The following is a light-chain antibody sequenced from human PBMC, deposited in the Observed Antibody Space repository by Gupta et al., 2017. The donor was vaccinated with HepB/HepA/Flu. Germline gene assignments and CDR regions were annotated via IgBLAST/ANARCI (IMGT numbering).Light chain of an antibody. CDR2: GAS. Sequence: EIVLTQSPGTLSLSPGERATLSCRASQSVSSSYLAWYQQKPGQAPRLLIYGASSRATGIPDRFSRSGSGTDFTLTISRLDPEDFAVYYCQQYGSSPLTFGGGTKVEIK. V-gene: IGKV3-20*01. CDR1: QSVSSSY. J-gene: IGKJ4*01. CDR3: QQYGSSPLT.